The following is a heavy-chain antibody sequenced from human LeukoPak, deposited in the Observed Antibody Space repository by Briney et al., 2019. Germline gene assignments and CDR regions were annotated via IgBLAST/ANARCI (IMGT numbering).Heavy chain of an antibody. CDR1: GYTFTDYY. V-gene: IGHV1-2*02. Sequence: ASVKLSCKASGYTFTDYYMHWVRHAPGQGLEWMGWLNPNSGDTNYAQKFQGRVSMTRDTSISTAYMDLSDLRSDDTAVYYCARGRNIEMTTMSGGSDYWGQGTLVTVSS. J-gene: IGHJ4*02. D-gene: IGHD5-24*01. CDR2: LNPNSGDT. CDR3: ARGRNIEMTTMSGGSDY.